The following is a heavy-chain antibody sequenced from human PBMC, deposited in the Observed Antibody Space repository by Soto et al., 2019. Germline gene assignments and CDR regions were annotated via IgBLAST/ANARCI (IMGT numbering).Heavy chain of an antibody. V-gene: IGHV3-33*01. CDR1: GFTFSSYG. Sequence: GGSLRLSCAASGFTFSSYGMHWVRQAPGKGLEWVAVIWYDGSNKYYADSVKGRFTISRDNSKNTLYLQMNSLRAEDTAVYYCARDEYYDILTGYYTWAFDIWGQGTMVTVSS. CDR3: ARDEYYDILTGYYTWAFDI. D-gene: IGHD3-9*01. CDR2: IWYDGSNK. J-gene: IGHJ3*02.